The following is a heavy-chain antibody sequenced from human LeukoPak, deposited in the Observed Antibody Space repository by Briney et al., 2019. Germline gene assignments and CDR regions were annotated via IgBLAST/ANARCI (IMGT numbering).Heavy chain of an antibody. V-gene: IGHV4-39*01. Sequence: PSETLSLTCTVSGGSISGSSYYWGWIRQPPGKGLEWVGSIYYSGSTYYNPSLKSRVTISVDTSKNQFSLKLSSVTAADTAVYYCARLSTGGNSDYWGQGTLVTVSS. CDR1: GGSISGSSYY. J-gene: IGHJ4*02. CDR3: ARLSTGGNSDY. CDR2: IYYSGST. D-gene: IGHD4-23*01.